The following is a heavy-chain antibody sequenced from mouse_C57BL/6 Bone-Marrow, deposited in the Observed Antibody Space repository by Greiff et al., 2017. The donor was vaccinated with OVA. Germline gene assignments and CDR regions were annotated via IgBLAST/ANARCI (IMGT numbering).Heavy chain of an antibody. CDR2: IYPSSGNT. J-gene: IGHJ3*01. CDR1: GYTFTSYG. Sequence: VQLQQSGAELARPGASVTLSCKASGYTFTSYGISRVKQRPGQGLVWIGEIYPSSGNTYYNEKFKGKATLTADKSTSTAYMELRSLTSEDSAVYFCARRCGDSFAYWGQGTLVTVAA. CDR3: ARRCGDSFAY. V-gene: IGHV1-81*01. D-gene: IGHD3-3*01.